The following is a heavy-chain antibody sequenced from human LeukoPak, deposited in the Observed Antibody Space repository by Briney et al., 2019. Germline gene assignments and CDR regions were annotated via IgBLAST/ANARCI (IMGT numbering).Heavy chain of an antibody. Sequence: SETLSLTCTVSGGSISSYFWSWIRQPPGKGLEWIGEINHSGSSNYNPSLKSRVTISVDTSKNQFSLELSSVTAADTAVYYCARTRRLAYCGGDCSAFQHWGQGTLVTVSS. CDR2: INHSGSS. D-gene: IGHD2-21*02. CDR3: ARTRRLAYCGGDCSAFQH. CDR1: GGSISSYF. J-gene: IGHJ1*01. V-gene: IGHV4-34*01.